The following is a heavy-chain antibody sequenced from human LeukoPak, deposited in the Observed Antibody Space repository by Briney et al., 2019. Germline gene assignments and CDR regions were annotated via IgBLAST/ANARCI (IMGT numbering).Heavy chain of an antibody. CDR2: ISYDGSNK. D-gene: IGHD3-10*02. Sequence: GGSLRLSCVASGFTFSDYAMSWVRQAPGKGLEWVAVISYDGSNKYYADSVKGRFTISRDNSKNTLYLQMNSLRAEDTAVYYCARDRGYYYVQYYFDYWGQGTLVTVSS. CDR1: GFTFSDYA. CDR3: ARDRGYYYVQYYFDY. V-gene: IGHV3-30*04. J-gene: IGHJ4*02.